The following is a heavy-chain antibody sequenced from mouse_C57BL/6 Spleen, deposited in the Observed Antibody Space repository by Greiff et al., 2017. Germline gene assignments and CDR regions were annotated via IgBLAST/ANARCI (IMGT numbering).Heavy chain of an antibody. V-gene: IGHV2-6*01. J-gene: IGHJ4*01. Sequence: ESGPGLVAPSQSLSITCTVSGFSLTSYGVDWVRQSPGKGLEWLGVIWGVGSTNYNSALKSRLSISKDNSKSQVFLKMNSLQTDDTAMYYCARRSSYYGSSSFYAMDYWGQGTSVTVSS. CDR3: ARRSSYYGSSSFYAMDY. D-gene: IGHD1-1*01. CDR1: GFSLTSYG. CDR2: IWGVGST.